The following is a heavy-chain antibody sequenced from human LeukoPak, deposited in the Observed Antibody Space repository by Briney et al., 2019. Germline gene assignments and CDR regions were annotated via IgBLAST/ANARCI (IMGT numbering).Heavy chain of an antibody. Sequence: SETLSLTCSVSGYSISSGYYRGWIRQAPGKGLEWIGNLYHSGSTYYNPSLKSRVSISVDTSKNQFSLNLSSVTAADTAVYYCATETQNIAGRVYWGQGTLVAVSS. D-gene: IGHD6-6*01. J-gene: IGHJ4*02. CDR3: ATETQNIAGRVY. CDR1: GYSISSGYY. V-gene: IGHV4-38-2*02. CDR2: LYHSGST.